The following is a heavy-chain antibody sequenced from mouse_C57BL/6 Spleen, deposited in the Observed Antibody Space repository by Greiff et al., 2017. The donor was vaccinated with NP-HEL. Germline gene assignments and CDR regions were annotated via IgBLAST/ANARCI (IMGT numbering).Heavy chain of an antibody. V-gene: IGHV1-20*01. Sequence: VQLQQSGPELVKPGDSVKISCKASGYSFTGYFMNWVMQSHGKSLEWIGRINPYNGDTFYNQKFKGKATLTVDKSSSTAHMELRSLTSEDSAVYYCARADSSGYYFDYWGQGTTLTVSS. J-gene: IGHJ2*01. D-gene: IGHD3-2*02. CDR3: ARADSSGYYFDY. CDR1: GYSFTGYF. CDR2: INPYNGDT.